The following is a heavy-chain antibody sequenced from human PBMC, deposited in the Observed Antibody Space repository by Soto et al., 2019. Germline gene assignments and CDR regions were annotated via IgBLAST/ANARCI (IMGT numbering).Heavy chain of an antibody. D-gene: IGHD3-22*01. CDR2: ISDDGSNK. J-gene: IGHJ4*02. V-gene: IGHV3-30-3*01. CDR3: AREAIYYDTSGFSLYYFDY. Sequence: QLVESGGGVVQPGRSLRLSCAASGFTFNTDTMHWVRQAPGKGLEWVALISDDGSNKHYADSVKGRFSISRDNSKNTLYLQLNSLRTEDTAVYYCAREAIYYDTSGFSLYYFDYWGQGSLVTVSS. CDR1: GFTFNTDT.